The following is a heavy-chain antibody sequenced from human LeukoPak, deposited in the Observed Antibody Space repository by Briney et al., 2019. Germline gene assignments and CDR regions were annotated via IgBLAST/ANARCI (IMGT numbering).Heavy chain of an antibody. CDR3: ARDLVTVTKGFDI. Sequence: PSETLSLTCAVSDDSFSIHYWTWIRQPPGKGLEGIGYISYIGSTNYNPSLQRRVTISIDPSRNQFSLRLSSVTAADTAVYYCARDLVTVTKGFDIWGQGTMVSVSS. CDR1: DDSFSIHY. V-gene: IGHV4-59*11. D-gene: IGHD4-17*01. J-gene: IGHJ3*02. CDR2: ISYIGST.